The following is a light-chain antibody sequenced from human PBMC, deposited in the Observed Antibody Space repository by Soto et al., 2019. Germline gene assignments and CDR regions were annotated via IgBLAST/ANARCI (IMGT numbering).Light chain of an antibody. CDR1: QSVSDY. J-gene: IGKJ1*01. V-gene: IGKV3-20*01. CDR3: QQYGSSPRT. CDR2: GAS. Sequence: EIVLTRSPATLSLSPLEIAGLSFMASQSVSDYLAWYQQKPGQAPRLLIYGASSRATGIPDRFSGSGSGTDFTLTISRLEPEDFAVYYCQQYGSSPRTFGQGTKVDIK.